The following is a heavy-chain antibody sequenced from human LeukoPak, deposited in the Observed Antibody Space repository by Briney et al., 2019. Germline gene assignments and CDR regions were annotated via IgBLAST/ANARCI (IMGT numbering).Heavy chain of an antibody. D-gene: IGHD2/OR15-2a*01. CDR3: VSFYETY. Sequence: GSLRLSCAASGRYWMHWVRQAPGKGLVWVSHINSDGSWTSYADSVKGRFIISKDNAKNTVYLQMSNLRVEDTAVYYCVSFYETYWGRGTLVTVSS. CDR2: INSDGSWT. J-gene: IGHJ4*02. V-gene: IGHV3-74*01. CDR1: GRYW.